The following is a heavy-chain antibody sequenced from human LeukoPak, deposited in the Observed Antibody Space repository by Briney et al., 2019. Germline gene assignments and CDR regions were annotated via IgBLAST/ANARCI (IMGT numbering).Heavy chain of an antibody. V-gene: IGHV3-30*18. Sequence: GGSLRLSCAASGFTFRSYGMHWVRQAPGKGLEWVAVMSYNGSNKYYADSVKGRFTISRDNSKNTLYLQMNSLRAEDTAVYYCAKDIRIAAAGTATDYFVSWGQGTLVTVSS. CDR1: GFTFRSYG. J-gene: IGHJ4*02. CDR3: AKDIRIAAAGTATDYFVS. D-gene: IGHD6-13*01. CDR2: MSYNGSNK.